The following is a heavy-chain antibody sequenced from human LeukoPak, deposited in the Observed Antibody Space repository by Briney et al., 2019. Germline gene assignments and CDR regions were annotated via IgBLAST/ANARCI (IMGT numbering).Heavy chain of an antibody. CDR2: IYPGDSDT. CDR3: ARQGGNYYDSKGDAFDI. D-gene: IGHD3-22*01. J-gene: IGHJ3*02. Sequence: GECLKISCKGSGYSFTSYWIGWVRQMPGKGLEWMGIIYPGDSDTRYSPSFQGQVTISADKSISTAYLQWSSLKASDTAMYYCARQGGNYYDSKGDAFDIWGQGTMVTVSS. V-gene: IGHV5-51*01. CDR1: GYSFTSYW.